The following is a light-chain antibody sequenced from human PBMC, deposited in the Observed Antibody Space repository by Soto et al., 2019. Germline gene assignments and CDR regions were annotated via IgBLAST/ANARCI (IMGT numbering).Light chain of an antibody. Sequence: EIVMTQSPVTLSASPGERVTLSCRASQSVNINLAWYQQRPGQAPRVLIYGASNRASGIPDRFSGSGSGTDFALTISSLEPDHFARYYCQQYKDWPPLTFGGGTRVEIK. CDR1: QSVNIN. CDR2: GAS. CDR3: QQYKDWPPLT. J-gene: IGKJ4*01. V-gene: IGKV3D-15*01.